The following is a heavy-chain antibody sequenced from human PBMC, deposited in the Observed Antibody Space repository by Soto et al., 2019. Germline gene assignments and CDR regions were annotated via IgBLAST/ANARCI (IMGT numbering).Heavy chain of an antibody. J-gene: IGHJ4*02. CDR2: IDTSDSYT. CDR3: ARQSGGSTWQVDX. Sequence: GEALKISWKGSGYSFSSYWINWVRQMPGKGLEWMVMIDTSDSYTNYSQSFQGHVTISTDKSIITAYLQWSSLEASDTAMYYCARQSGGSTWQVDXWGQGALVTVSX. CDR1: GYSFSSYW. D-gene: IGHD2-15*01. V-gene: IGHV5-10-1*01.